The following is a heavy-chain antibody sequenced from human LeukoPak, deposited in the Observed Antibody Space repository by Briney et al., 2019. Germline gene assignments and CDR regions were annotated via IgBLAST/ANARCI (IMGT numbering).Heavy chain of an antibody. Sequence: PSETLSLTCTVSGASISSGEYYWTWVRQPPGKGLEWIGYIYYSASTYYNPSLKSRLTISLDTSKNQFSLKLSSVTAADTAMYYCAREGVGVSGGFDYWGQGTLVTVSS. D-gene: IGHD2-15*01. CDR2: IYYSAST. V-gene: IGHV4-31*02. J-gene: IGHJ4*02. CDR1: GASISSGEYY. CDR3: AREGVGVSGGFDY.